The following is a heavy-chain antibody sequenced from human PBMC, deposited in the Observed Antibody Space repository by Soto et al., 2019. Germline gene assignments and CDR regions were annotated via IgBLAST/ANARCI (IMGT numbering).Heavy chain of an antibody. CDR3: ARDQTTVVTTYYYYYGMDV. CDR1: GFTFSSYA. V-gene: IGHV3-30-3*01. CDR2: ISYDGSNK. J-gene: IGHJ6*02. Sequence: QPGGSLRLSCAASGFTFSSYAMHWVRQAPGKGLEWVAVISYDGSNKYYADSVKGRFTISRDNSKNTLYLQMNSLRAEDTAVYYCARDQTTVVTTYYYYYGMDVWGQGTTVTVSS. D-gene: IGHD4-17*01.